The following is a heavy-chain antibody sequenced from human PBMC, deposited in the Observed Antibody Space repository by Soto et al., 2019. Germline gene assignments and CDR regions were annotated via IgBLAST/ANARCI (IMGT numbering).Heavy chain of an antibody. CDR1: GFTFSAYD. V-gene: IGHV3-13*05. J-gene: IGHJ6*02. CDR2: IGAADDP. D-gene: IGHD2-15*01. CDR3: ARAYSGRLPRRADYYFAMDV. Sequence: GGSLRLSCAASGFTFSAYDMHWVRQTTGKGLEWVSAIGAADDPYYLGSVKGRFTISRENAKNSLYLQMNSLRAEDTAVYYCARAYSGRLPRRADYYFAMDVWGQGTTVTVSS.